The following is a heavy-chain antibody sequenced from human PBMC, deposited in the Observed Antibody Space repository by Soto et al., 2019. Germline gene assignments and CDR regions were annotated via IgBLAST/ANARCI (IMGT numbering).Heavy chain of an antibody. Sequence: QVHLXQSGAEVKKPGSSVKVSCEASGGTFSSYSINWVRQAPGQGLEWMGGIIPVFGRANYARKFQGRVTITADGSTNKVYMELSSVTSEDTAVYYCARDAYGMDVWGQGTTVTVSS. J-gene: IGHJ6*02. CDR1: GGTFSSYS. CDR3: ARDAYGMDV. V-gene: IGHV1-69*01. CDR2: IIPVFGRA.